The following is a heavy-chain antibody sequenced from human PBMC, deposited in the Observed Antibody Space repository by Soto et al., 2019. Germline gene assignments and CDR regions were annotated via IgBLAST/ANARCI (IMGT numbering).Heavy chain of an antibody. CDR1: GFTFSSYG. J-gene: IGHJ4*02. Sequence: GGSLRLSCASSGFTFSSYGMHWVRQAPGKGLEWVAVIWYDGSNKYYADSVKGRFTISRDNSKNTLYLQMNSLRAEDTAVYYCAADHYYDFWSGDRNFDYWGQGTLVTLSS. V-gene: IGHV3-33*01. CDR2: IWYDGSNK. CDR3: AADHYYDFWSGDRNFDY. D-gene: IGHD3-3*01.